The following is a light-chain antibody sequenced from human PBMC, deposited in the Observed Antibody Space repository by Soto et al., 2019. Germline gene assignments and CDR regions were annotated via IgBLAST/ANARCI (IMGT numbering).Light chain of an antibody. Sequence: TVMTQAPDSLAVSLGERATINCKSSQNLLYSSNKKKYLAWYQQKPGQPPKLLIYWASNRESGVPDRFSGSGSGTDFTLTISSLQAEDVAVYYCQQYYSYPFTFGPGTKLDI. J-gene: IGKJ3*01. CDR3: QQYYSYPFT. CDR2: WAS. V-gene: IGKV4-1*01. CDR1: QNLLYSSNKKKY.